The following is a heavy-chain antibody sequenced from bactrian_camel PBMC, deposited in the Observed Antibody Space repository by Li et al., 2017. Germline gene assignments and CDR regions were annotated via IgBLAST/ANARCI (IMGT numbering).Heavy chain of an antibody. Sequence: QLVESGGGSVQTGGSLRLSCTAPGFSSKRCGMDWYRLREGNKREWVAVYDHDGTTRYPDSTKGRFTVYVNKTGDTVYLQMDNLEPEDTGTYYCCKGTPPDNWGQGTQVTVS. CDR1: GFSSKRCG. V-gene: IGHV3S53*01. CDR3: CKGTPPDN. J-gene: IGHJ4*01. CDR2: YDHDGTT.